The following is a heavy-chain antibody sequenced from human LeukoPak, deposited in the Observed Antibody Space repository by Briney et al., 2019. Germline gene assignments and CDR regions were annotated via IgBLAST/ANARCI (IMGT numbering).Heavy chain of an antibody. V-gene: IGHV5-51*01. CDR2: IYHGDSET. D-gene: IGHD4-17*01. CDR3: ARALRTGQGDYVPVL. Sequence: GESLQISCKASGYQFTNYWIGWVRPMPGKGLEWMTIIYHGDSETRYSPSFQGQVAISADKSIGTMYLQWSSLKAADTAMYYCARALRTGQGDYVPVLWGQGTLVIVSS. CDR1: GYQFTNYW. J-gene: IGHJ4*02.